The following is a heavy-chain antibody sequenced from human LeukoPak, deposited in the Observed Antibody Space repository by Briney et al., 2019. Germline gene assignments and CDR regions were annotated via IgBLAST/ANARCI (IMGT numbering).Heavy chain of an antibody. CDR2: ISWNSGSI. Sequence: GGSLRLSCAASGFTFDDYAMHWVRQAPGKGLEWVSGISWNSGSIGYADSVKGRFTISRDNAKNSLYLQVNSLRAEDTALYYCAKADDSSGWYGVDYWGQGTLVTVSS. CDR1: GFTFDDYA. D-gene: IGHD6-19*01. J-gene: IGHJ4*02. CDR3: AKADDSSGWYGVDY. V-gene: IGHV3-9*01.